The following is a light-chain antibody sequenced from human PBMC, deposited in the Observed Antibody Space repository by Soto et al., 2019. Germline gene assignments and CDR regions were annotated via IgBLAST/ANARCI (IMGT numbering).Light chain of an antibody. CDR2: GSS. J-gene: IGKJ5*01. Sequence: VVLTQSPGALSLSPGEGATLSCRASQSIMNNYLAWYQQKPGQAPRLLIDGSSNRATGIPDRFSGSGSGTEFSLAISRLEPEDFAVYYCQQYGSSPISFGQGTRLEIK. CDR3: QQYGSSPIS. CDR1: QSIMNNY. V-gene: IGKV3-20*01.